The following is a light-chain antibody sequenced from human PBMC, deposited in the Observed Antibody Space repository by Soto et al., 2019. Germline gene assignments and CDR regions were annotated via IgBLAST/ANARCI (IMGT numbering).Light chain of an antibody. CDR1: QSISSW. CDR3: KQYNSYSWT. V-gene: IGKV1-5*03. CDR2: KAY. J-gene: IGKJ1*01. Sequence: HSKQSRSLGDRVTLSSRASQSISSWLAWYQQKPGKAPKLLIYKAYSLESGVQSRFSGSGSGTEFTLTIRSLQSEDFAAYYCKQYNSYSWTFGQGTKVDIK.